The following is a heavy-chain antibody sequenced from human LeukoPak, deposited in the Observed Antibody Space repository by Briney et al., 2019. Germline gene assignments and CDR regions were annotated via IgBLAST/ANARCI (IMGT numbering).Heavy chain of an antibody. CDR2: IYYSGST. CDR1: GGSISSSSYY. CDR3: ARDLGGSGHYYYMDV. D-gene: IGHD1-26*01. J-gene: IGHJ6*03. V-gene: IGHV4-39*07. Sequence: SETLSLTCTVSGGSISSSSYYWGWIRQPPGKGLEWIGSIYYSGSTYYNPSLKSRVTISVDTSKNQFSLKLSSVTAADTAVYYCARDLGGSGHYYYMDVWGKGTTVTVSS.